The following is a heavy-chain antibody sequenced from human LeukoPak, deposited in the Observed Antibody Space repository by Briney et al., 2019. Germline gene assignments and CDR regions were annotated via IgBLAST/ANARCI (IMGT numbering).Heavy chain of an antibody. CDR2: ISYDGSNK. Sequence: GGSLRLSCAASGFTFSSYGMHWVRQAPGKGLEWVAVISYDGSNKYYADSVKGRFTISRDNSKNTLYLQMNSLRAEDTAVYYCASAPFRAAAGPTGGYWGQGTLVTVSS. V-gene: IGHV3-30*03. CDR1: GFTFSSYG. D-gene: IGHD6-13*01. CDR3: ASAPFRAAAGPTGGY. J-gene: IGHJ4*02.